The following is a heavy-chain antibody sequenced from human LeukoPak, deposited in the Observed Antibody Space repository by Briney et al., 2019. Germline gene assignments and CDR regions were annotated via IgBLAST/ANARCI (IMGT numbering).Heavy chain of an antibody. D-gene: IGHD3-10*01. CDR2: ISAYNGNT. CDR3: ARDMIYYGSGSYYGNFDY. J-gene: IGHJ4*02. Sequence: GASVKVSCKASGYTFTGYYMHWVRQAPGQGLEWMGWISAYNGNTNYAQKLQGRVTMTTDTSTSTAYMELRSLRSDDTAVYYCARDMIYYGSGSYYGNFDYWGQGTLVTVSS. V-gene: IGHV1-18*04. CDR1: GYTFTGYY.